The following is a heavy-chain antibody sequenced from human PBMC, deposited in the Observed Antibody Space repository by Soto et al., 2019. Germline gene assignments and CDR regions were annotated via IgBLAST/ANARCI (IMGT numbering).Heavy chain of an antibody. Sequence: QVQLVQSGAEVKKPGSSVKVSCKASGGTFSSYAISWVRQAPGQGLEWMGGSIPIFGTANYAQKFQGRVTITADESTSTAYMELSSLRSEDTAVYYCARGYCSGGSCYSVAYYYYYGMDVWGQGTTVTVSS. CDR2: SIPIFGTA. CDR1: GGTFSSYA. V-gene: IGHV1-69*01. CDR3: ARGYCSGGSCYSVAYYYYYGMDV. J-gene: IGHJ6*02. D-gene: IGHD2-15*01.